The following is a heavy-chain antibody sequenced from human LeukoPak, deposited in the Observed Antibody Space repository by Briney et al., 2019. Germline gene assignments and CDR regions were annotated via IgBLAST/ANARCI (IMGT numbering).Heavy chain of an antibody. Sequence: GGSLRLSCAASGFTFSSYAMSWVRQAPGKGLEWVSAISGSGGSTYYADSVKGRFTISRDNAKNSLYLQMSSLRAEDTAVYYCAMGTVGTTGVFDCWGQGTLVTVSS. D-gene: IGHD1-26*01. CDR3: AMGTVGTTGVFDC. J-gene: IGHJ4*02. CDR2: ISGSGGST. V-gene: IGHV3-23*01. CDR1: GFTFSSYA.